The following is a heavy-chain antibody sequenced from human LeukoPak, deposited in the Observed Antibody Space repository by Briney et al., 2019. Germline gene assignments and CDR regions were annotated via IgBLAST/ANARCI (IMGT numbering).Heavy chain of an antibody. CDR1: GYTFTGYY. J-gene: IGHJ4*02. CDR2: INPNSGGT. CDR3: ARAFSGYDFNHSDY. V-gene: IGHV1-2*04. Sequence: GASVKVSCKASGYTFTGYYMHWVRQAPGQGLEWMGWINPNSGGTNYAQKFQGWVTMTRDTSISTAYMELSRLRSDDTAVYYCARAFSGYDFNHSDYWGQGTLVTVSS. D-gene: IGHD5-12*01.